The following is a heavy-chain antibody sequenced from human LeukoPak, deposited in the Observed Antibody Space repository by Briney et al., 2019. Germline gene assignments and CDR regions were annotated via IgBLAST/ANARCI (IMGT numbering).Heavy chain of an antibody. J-gene: IGHJ4*02. Sequence: PGGSLRLSCAVSGFTFSRHWMSWVRQAPGKGLEWVSTISNYGGSTYYADSVKGRFTISRDNSKNTLYLQMNSLRAEDTAVYYCVGGWYQDYWGQGTLVTVSS. D-gene: IGHD6-19*01. CDR3: VGGWYQDY. CDR1: GFTFSRHW. CDR2: ISNYGGST. V-gene: IGHV3-23*01.